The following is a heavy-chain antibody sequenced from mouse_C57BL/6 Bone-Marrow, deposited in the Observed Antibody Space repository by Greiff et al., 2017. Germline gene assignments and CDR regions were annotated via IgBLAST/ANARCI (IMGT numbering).Heavy chain of an antibody. V-gene: IGHV14-4*01. CDR1: GFNIKDDY. CDR3: TFYDWGY. D-gene: IGHD2-3*01. J-gene: IGHJ2*01. CDR2: IDPENGDT. Sequence: DVQLQESGAELVRPGASVKLSCTASGFNIKDDYMHWVKQRPEQGLEWIGWIDPENGDTEYASKFQGKATITADTSSNTAYLQLSSLTSEDTAVYYCTFYDWGYWGQGTTLTVSS.